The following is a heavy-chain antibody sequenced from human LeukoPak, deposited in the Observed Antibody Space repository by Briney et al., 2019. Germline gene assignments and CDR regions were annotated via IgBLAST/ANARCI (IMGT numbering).Heavy chain of an antibody. V-gene: IGHV3-48*04. J-gene: IGHJ4*02. CDR3: VKDMRLATRSWTVFDY. CDR2: ISSSSSTI. D-gene: IGHD6-13*01. CDR1: GFTFSSYS. Sequence: GGSLRLSCAASGFTFSSYSINWVRQDPGKGLECVPYISSSSSTIYYADSVKGRFTISRDNAMNSLYLQMNSLRAEDTALYYCVKDMRLATRSWTVFDYWGPGTLVIVSS.